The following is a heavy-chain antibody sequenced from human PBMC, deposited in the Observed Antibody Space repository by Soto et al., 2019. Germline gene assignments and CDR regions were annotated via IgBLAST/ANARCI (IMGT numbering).Heavy chain of an antibody. J-gene: IGHJ6*02. CDR3: ARVSSSWYEWSGSDYYYYGMDV. CDR2: ISAYNGNT. Sequence: QVQLVQSGAEVKKPGASVKVSCKASGYTFTSYGISWVRQAPGQGLEWMGWISAYNGNTNYAQKLQGRVTMTTDTSTSTAYMELRSLRSDDTAVYYCARVSSSWYEWSGSDYYYYGMDVWGQGTTVTVSS. V-gene: IGHV1-18*01. CDR1: GYTFTSYG. D-gene: IGHD6-13*01.